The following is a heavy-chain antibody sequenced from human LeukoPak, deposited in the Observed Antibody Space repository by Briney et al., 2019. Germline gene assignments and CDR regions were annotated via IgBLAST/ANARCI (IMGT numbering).Heavy chain of an antibody. CDR3: AKRPDFWSGYYPYYFDY. J-gene: IGHJ4*02. CDR2: ISGSGGST. CDR1: GFTFSSYA. V-gene: IGHV3-23*01. Sequence: GGSLRLSCAASGFTFSSYAMSWVRQAPGKGLEWVSAISGSGGSTYYADSVKGRFTISRDNSKNTLYLQMNSLRAEDTAVYYCAKRPDFWSGYYPYYFDYWGQGTLVTVSS. D-gene: IGHD3-3*01.